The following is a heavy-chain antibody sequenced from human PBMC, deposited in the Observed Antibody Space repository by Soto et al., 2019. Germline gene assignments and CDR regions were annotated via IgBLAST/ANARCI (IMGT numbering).Heavy chain of an antibody. D-gene: IGHD6-19*01. CDR1: GGSISSGGYY. J-gene: IGHJ5*02. CDR3: ARDIVAVAGTNWFDP. CDR2: IYYSGST. Sequence: SETLSLTCTVSGGSISSGGYYWSWIRQHPGKGLEWIGYIYYSGSTYYNPSLKSRVTISVDTSKNQFSLKLRSVTAADTAVYYCARDIVAVAGTNWFDPWGQGTLVTVSS. V-gene: IGHV4-31*03.